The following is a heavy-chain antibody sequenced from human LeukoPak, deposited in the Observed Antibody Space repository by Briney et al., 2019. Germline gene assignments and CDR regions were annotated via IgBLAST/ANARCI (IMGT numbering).Heavy chain of an antibody. CDR1: GGSISSSSYY. CDR2: IYYSGST. CDR3: ARVQVWLASYYMDV. V-gene: IGHV4-39*07. J-gene: IGHJ6*03. D-gene: IGHD5-18*01. Sequence: SETLSLTCTVSGGSISSSSYYWGWIRQPPGKGLEWIGSIYYSGSTYYNPSLKSRVTISVDTSKNQFSLKLSSVTAADTAVYYCARVQVWLASYYMDVWGKGTTVTISS.